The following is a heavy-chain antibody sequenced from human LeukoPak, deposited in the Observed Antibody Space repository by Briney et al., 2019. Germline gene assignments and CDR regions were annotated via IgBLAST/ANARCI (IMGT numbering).Heavy chain of an antibody. CDR3: ARDLSGSNALDY. J-gene: IGHJ4*02. Sequence: GGSLRLSCAASGFTFSNYAMHWVRQAPGKGLEYVSTITTNGDRTYYANSVKGRFTISRDNSKNTLYLQMGSLRAGDMAVYYCARDLSGSNALDYWGQGTLVTVSS. D-gene: IGHD1-26*01. V-gene: IGHV3-64*01. CDR2: ITTNGDRT. CDR1: GFTFSNYA.